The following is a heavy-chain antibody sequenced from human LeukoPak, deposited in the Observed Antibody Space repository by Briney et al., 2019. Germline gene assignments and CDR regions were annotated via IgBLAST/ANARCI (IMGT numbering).Heavy chain of an antibody. Sequence: ASVKVSCKASGHTFTGYYMHWVRQAPGQGLEWMGWINPNSGGTNYAQKFQGRVTMTRDTSISTAYMELSRLRSDDTAVYYCASERDFWSLDYGMDVWGQGTTVTVSS. CDR2: INPNSGGT. D-gene: IGHD3-3*01. CDR1: GHTFTGYY. CDR3: ASERDFWSLDYGMDV. J-gene: IGHJ6*02. V-gene: IGHV1-2*02.